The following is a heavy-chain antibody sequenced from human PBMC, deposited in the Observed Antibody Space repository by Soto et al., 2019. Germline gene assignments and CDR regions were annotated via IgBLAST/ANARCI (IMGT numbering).Heavy chain of an antibody. Sequence: QVQLVQSGPEVKKPGSSVKVSCTTSGGSLSNTAFNWVRQAPGQRLEWVGGIIPMYRVTNHAQKFQGRLSITADETTKTVYMELTRLTSDDTAVCFCAKDRDGYNNLYFDVWGRGTLINVSS. V-gene: IGHV1-69*01. CDR3: AKDRDGYNNLYFDV. CDR1: GGSLSNTA. J-gene: IGHJ2*01. CDR2: IIPMYRVT. D-gene: IGHD5-18*01.